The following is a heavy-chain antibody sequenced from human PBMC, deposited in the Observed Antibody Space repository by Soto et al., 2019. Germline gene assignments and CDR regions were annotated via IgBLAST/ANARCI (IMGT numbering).Heavy chain of an antibody. CDR1: GFTFSSYG. D-gene: IGHD2-2*01. V-gene: IGHV3-30*18. CDR2: ISYDGSNK. Sequence: PGGSLRLSCAASGFTFSSYGMHWVRQAPGKGLEWVAVISYDGSNKYYADSVKGRFTISRDNSKNTLYLQMNSLRAEDTAVYYCAKDQGWEDCSSTSCYAQYYYGMDVWGQGTTVTVSS. CDR3: AKDQGWEDCSSTSCYAQYYYGMDV. J-gene: IGHJ6*02.